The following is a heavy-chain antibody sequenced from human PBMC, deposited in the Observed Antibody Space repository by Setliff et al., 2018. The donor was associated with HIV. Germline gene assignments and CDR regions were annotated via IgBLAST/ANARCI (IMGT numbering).Heavy chain of an antibody. CDR2: IREDGSEK. V-gene: IGHV3-7*01. Sequence: GGSLRLSCAASGFTFSRSWMSWVRQAPGKRLEWVANIREDGSEKYYVDSMKGRLTITRDNAKNSLYLQINSLRAENTAVYYCATMVRTTARHDYFDYWGQGTLVTVSS. J-gene: IGHJ4*02. CDR3: ATMVRTTARHDYFDY. D-gene: IGHD6-6*01. CDR1: GFTFSRSW.